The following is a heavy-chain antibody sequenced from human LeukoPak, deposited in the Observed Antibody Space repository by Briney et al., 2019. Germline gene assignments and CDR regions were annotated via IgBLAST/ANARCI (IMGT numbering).Heavy chain of an antibody. CDR1: GYSFTGYY. J-gene: IGHJ3*02. Sequence: PGASVKVSCKASGYSFTGYYMHWVRQAPGQGLEWMGRINPNSGGTNYAQKFQGRVTMTRDTPISTAYMELSRLRSDDTAVYYCARASSDMYDFEIWGQGTMDTVSS. D-gene: IGHD3-10*01. CDR3: ARASSDMYDFEI. V-gene: IGHV1-2*06. CDR2: INPNSGGT.